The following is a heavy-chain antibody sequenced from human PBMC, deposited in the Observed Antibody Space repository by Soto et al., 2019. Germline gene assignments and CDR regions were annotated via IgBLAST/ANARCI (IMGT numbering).Heavy chain of an antibody. Sequence: QVQLQESGPGLVKPSETLSLTCIVSGDSVKTGGYYWSWIRQPPGKGPEWIGYIFGGTNYNPSLKSRVTISVDTSKNQYSLKLTSVIAADTAVYYCARAHSSGRIFDLWGQGVLVTVSS. CDR3: ARAHSSGRIFDL. CDR1: GDSVKTGGYY. J-gene: IGHJ4*02. CDR2: IFGGT. D-gene: IGHD6-19*01. V-gene: IGHV4-61*08.